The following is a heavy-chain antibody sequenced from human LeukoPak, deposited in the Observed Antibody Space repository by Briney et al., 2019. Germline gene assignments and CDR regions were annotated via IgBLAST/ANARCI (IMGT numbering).Heavy chain of an antibody. J-gene: IGHJ4*02. Sequence: GGSLRLSCEVSGFTSSTYTMNWVRQAPGKGLEWVAVISYDGSNKYYADSVKGRFTISRDNSKNTLYLQMNSLRAEDTAVYYCARDRSNSWSKDYWGQGTLVTVSS. CDR2: ISYDGSNK. V-gene: IGHV3-30*04. CDR3: ARDRSNSWSKDY. D-gene: IGHD6-13*01. CDR1: GFTSSTYT.